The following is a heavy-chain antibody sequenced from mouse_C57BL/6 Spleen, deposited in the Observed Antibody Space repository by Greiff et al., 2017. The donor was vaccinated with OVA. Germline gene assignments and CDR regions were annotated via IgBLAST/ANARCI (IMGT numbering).Heavy chain of an antibody. J-gene: IGHJ3*01. CDR3: TRNYDYDTGFAY. D-gene: IGHD2-4*01. CDR1: GYTFTDYE. V-gene: IGHV1-15*01. Sequence: QVQLKQSGAELVRPGASVTLSCKASGYTFTDYEMHWVKQTPVHGLEWIGAIDPETGGTAYNQKFKGKAILTADKSSSTAYMELRSLTSEDSAVYYCTRNYDYDTGFAYWGQGTLVTVSA. CDR2: IDPETGGT.